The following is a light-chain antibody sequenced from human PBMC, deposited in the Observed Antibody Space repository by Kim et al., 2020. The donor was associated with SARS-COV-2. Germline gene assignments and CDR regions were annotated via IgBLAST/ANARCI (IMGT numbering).Light chain of an antibody. Sequence: NFMLTQPHSVSESPGKTVTISCTGSSGSIASNYVQGYQQRPGSAPTTVIYEDNQRPSGVPDRFSGSIDSSSNSASLTISGLKTEDEADYYCQSYDSSNWVFGGGTQLTVL. CDR1: SGSIASNY. CDR3: QSYDSSNWV. J-gene: IGLJ3*02. CDR2: EDN. V-gene: IGLV6-57*02.